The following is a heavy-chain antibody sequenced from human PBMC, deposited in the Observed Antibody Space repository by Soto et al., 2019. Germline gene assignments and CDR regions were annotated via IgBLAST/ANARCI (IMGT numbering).Heavy chain of an antibody. D-gene: IGHD6-13*01. CDR1: GGSVWSGGCY. V-gene: IGHV4-31*03. CDR2: IYYSGST. Sequence: PSETMCVPCTVAGGSVWSGGCYWSWLSKHPGKGLEWIGYIYYSGSTYYNPSLKSRVTISVDTSKNQFSLKLSSVTAADTAVYYCAREGRAAAGTPFDPWGQGTLVTVSS. J-gene: IGHJ5*02. CDR3: AREGRAAAGTPFDP.